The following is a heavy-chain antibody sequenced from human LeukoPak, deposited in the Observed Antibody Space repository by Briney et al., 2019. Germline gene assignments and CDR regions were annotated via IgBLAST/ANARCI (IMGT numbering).Heavy chain of an antibody. Sequence: SETLSLTCTVSGGSISTCYWSWIRQPPGKGLEWIGYIYYSGSTNYTPSLKSRVTISVDTSKNQFSLNLSSVTAADTAVYYCARGRSRDGYNYDYWGRGTLVTESS. CDR2: IYYSGST. D-gene: IGHD5-24*01. CDR3: ARGRSRDGYNYDY. J-gene: IGHJ4*02. CDR1: GGSISTCY. V-gene: IGHV4-59*01.